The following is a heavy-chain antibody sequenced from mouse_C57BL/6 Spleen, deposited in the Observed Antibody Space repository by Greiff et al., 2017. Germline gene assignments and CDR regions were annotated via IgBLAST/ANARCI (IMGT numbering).Heavy chain of an antibody. CDR2: IYPGDGDT. Sequence: VQLQQSGAELVKPGASVKISCKASGYAFSSYWMNWVKQRPGKGLEWIGQIYPGDGDTNYNGKFKGKATLTADKSSSTAYMQLSSLTSEDSAVYFCARGGLTGTRFAYWGQGTLVTVSA. V-gene: IGHV1-80*01. CDR1: GYAFSSYW. J-gene: IGHJ3*01. D-gene: IGHD4-1*01. CDR3: ARGGLTGTRFAY.